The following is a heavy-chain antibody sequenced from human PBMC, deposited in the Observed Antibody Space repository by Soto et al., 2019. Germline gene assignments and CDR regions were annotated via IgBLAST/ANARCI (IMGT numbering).Heavy chain of an antibody. V-gene: IGHV3-23*01. CDR2: IRGTDGTT. Sequence: GGSLRLSCAASGFTFSDYAMSWVRQAPGKGLEWVSTIRGTDGTTYYADSVKGRFTISRDNSKNMLYLQMNSLRAEDAAIYYCARKGGSFYGPFDYWGQGTLVTVPQ. D-gene: IGHD1-26*01. J-gene: IGHJ4*02. CDR1: GFTFSDYA. CDR3: ARKGGSFYGPFDY.